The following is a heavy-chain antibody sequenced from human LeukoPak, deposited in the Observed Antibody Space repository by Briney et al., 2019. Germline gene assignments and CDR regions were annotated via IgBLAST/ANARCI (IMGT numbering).Heavy chain of an antibody. CDR3: ARDAAGYYYDSSGYYYLY. J-gene: IGHJ4*02. CDR2: ISSSDSTI. V-gene: IGHV3-11*01. D-gene: IGHD3-22*01. Sequence: NPGGSLRLSCAASGFTFSDYYMSWIRQAPGKGLEWVSYISSSDSTIYYADSVKGRFTISRDNAKNSLYLQMNSLRAEDTAVYYCARDAAGYYYDSSGYYYLYWGQGTLVTVSS. CDR1: GFTFSDYY.